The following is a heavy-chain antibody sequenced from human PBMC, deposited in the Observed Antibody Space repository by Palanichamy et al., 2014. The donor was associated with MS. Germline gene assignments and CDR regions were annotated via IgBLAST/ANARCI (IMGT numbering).Heavy chain of an antibody. V-gene: IGHV3-33*08. Sequence: QVQLVESGGGVVQPGRSLRLSCAASGFTFSSYGMHWVRQAPGKGLEWVAVIWYDGSNKYYADSVKGRFTISRDNSKNTLYLQMDSLRAEDTAVYYCARSGSTIAVAEDWGQGTLVTVSS. CDR2: IWYDGSNK. CDR3: ARSGSTIAVAED. CDR1: GFTFSSYG. J-gene: IGHJ4*02. D-gene: IGHD6-19*01.